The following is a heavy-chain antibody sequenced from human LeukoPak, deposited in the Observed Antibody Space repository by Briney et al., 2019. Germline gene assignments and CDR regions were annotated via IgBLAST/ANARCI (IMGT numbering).Heavy chain of an antibody. V-gene: IGHV1-18*01. D-gene: IGHD6-13*01. Sequence: GASVKVSCKASGYTFTSYGISWVRQAPGQGLEWMGWISAYNGNTNYAQKLQGRVTMTTDTSTSTAYMELSRLRSDDTAVYYCARDGEVIAAAGSNNWFDPWGQGTLVTVSS. CDR1: GYTFTSYG. CDR3: ARDGEVIAAAGSNNWFDP. J-gene: IGHJ5*02. CDR2: ISAYNGNT.